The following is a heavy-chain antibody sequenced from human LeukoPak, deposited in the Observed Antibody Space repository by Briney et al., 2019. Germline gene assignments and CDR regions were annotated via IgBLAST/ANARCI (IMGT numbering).Heavy chain of an antibody. D-gene: IGHD3-22*01. Sequence: GGSLRLSCAASGFTFSSYWMTWVRQAPGKGLVWVSRINSDGINTSYADSVKGRFTISRDNAKNTLNPQMNSLRAEDTAVYYCARDLGQYYDTSDNWFDPWGQGTLVTVSS. CDR2: INSDGINT. J-gene: IGHJ5*02. V-gene: IGHV3-74*01. CDR1: GFTFSSYW. CDR3: ARDLGQYYDTSDNWFDP.